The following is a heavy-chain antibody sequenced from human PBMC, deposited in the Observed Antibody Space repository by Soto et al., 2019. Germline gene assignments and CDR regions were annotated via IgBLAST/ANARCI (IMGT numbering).Heavy chain of an antibody. Sequence: GESLKISCAASGFTFSSYGMHWVRQAPGKGLEWVAVISYDGSNKYYADSVKGRFTISRDNSKNTLYLQMNSLRAEDTAVYYCANAVCSSTSCYAFDIWGQGTMVTVSS. CDR2: ISYDGSNK. V-gene: IGHV3-30*18. CDR3: ANAVCSSTSCYAFDI. D-gene: IGHD2-2*01. J-gene: IGHJ3*02. CDR1: GFTFSSYG.